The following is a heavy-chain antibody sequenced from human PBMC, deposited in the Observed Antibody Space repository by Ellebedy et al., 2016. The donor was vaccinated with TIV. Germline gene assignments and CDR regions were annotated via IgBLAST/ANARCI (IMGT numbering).Heavy chain of an antibody. D-gene: IGHD2-21*02. J-gene: IGHJ3*02. Sequence: ASVKVSCKASGGTFSSYAISWVRQAPEQGLEWMGGIIPIFGTANYAQKFQGRVTITADESTSTAYMELSSLRSEDTAVYYCARRNRPFVVVTASDAFDIWGQGTMVTVSS. CDR1: GGTFSSYA. CDR2: IIPIFGTA. CDR3: ARRNRPFVVVTASDAFDI. V-gene: IGHV1-69*13.